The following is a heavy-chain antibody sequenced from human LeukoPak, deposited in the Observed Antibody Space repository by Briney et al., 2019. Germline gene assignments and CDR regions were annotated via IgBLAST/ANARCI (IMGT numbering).Heavy chain of an antibody. J-gene: IGHJ4*02. V-gene: IGHV3-23*01. Sequence: GGSLRLSCAASGFTFSSYAMSWVRQAPGKGLEWVSAISGSGGSTYYADSVKGRFTISRDNSKNTLYLQTNSLRAEDTAVYYCARDFGGSYYFDYWGQGTLVTVSS. D-gene: IGHD1-26*01. CDR2: ISGSGGST. CDR3: ARDFGGSYYFDY. CDR1: GFTFSSYA.